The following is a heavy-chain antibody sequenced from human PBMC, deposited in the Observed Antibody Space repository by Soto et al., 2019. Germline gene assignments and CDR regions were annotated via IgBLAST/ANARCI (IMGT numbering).Heavy chain of an antibody. J-gene: IGHJ4*02. CDR2: ISYDGSNK. CDR1: GFTFSSYA. Sequence: GGSLRLSCAASGFTFSSYAMHWVRQAPGKGLEWVAVISYDGSNKYYAGSVKGRFTISRDNSKNTLYLQMNSLRAEDTAVYYCAREGSEGGYFDYWGQGTLVTVSS. D-gene: IGHD2-15*01. CDR3: AREGSEGGYFDY. V-gene: IGHV3-30-3*01.